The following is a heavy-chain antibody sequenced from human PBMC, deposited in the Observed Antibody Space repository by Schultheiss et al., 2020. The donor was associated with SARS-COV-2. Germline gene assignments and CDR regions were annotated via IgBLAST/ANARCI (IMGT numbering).Heavy chain of an antibody. CDR1: GGSISSGGYY. J-gene: IGHJ4*02. CDR2: IYYSGST. CDR3: VKEEGHGPNNFDY. Sequence: SETLSLTCTVSGGSISSGGYYWSWIRQHPGKVLEWIGYIYYSGSTYYNPSLKSRVTISVDTSKNQFSLKLSSVTAADTAVYYCVKEEGHGPNNFDYWGQGTLVTVSS. D-gene: IGHD2/OR15-2a*01. V-gene: IGHV4-31*03.